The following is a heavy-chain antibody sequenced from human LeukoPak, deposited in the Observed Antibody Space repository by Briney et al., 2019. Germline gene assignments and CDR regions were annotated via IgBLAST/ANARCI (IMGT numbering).Heavy chain of an antibody. V-gene: IGHV3-48*01. D-gene: IGHD1-26*01. CDR1: GFTFSSYS. CDR3: AKDSVAYNGMFDAFDI. J-gene: IGHJ3*02. CDR2: ISSSSSTI. Sequence: TGGSLRLSCAASGFTFSSYSMNWVRQAPGKGLEWVSYISSSSSTIYYADSVKGRFTISRDNAKNSLYLQMNSLRADDTAVYYCAKDSVAYNGMFDAFDIWGQGTMVTVSS.